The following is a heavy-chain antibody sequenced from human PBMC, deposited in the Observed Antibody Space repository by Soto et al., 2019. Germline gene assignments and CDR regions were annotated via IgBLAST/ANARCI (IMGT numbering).Heavy chain of an antibody. CDR3: ASPARNYDFWSGYSFDI. V-gene: IGHV1-2*04. CDR2: INPNSGGT. Sequence: ASVKVSCKASGYTFTGYYMHWVRQAPGQGLEWMGWINPNSGGTNYAQKFQGWVTMTRDTSISTAYMELSRLRSDDTAVYYCASPARNYDFWSGYSFDIWGQGTMVTVSS. J-gene: IGHJ3*02. D-gene: IGHD3-3*01. CDR1: GYTFTGYY.